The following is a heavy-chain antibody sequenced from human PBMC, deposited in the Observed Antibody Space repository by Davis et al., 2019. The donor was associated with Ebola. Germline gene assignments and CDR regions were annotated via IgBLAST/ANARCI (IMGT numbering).Heavy chain of an antibody. D-gene: IGHD5-18*01. V-gene: IGHV3-64*01. CDR1: GFTFRSYV. CDR3: ARRGYSYELDY. CDR2: ISSNGGST. J-gene: IGHJ4*02. Sequence: GESLKISCSASGFTFRSYVMYWVRQAPGKGLEYVSGISSNGGSTYYANSVKGRFTISRDNSKNTLYLQMGSLRAEDMAVYYCARRGYSYELDYWGQGTLVTVSS.